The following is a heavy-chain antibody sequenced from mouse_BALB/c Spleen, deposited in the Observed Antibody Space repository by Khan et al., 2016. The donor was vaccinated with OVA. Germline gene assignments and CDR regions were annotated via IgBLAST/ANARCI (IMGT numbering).Heavy chain of an antibody. Sequence: VQLQESGPGLVAPSQSLSITCTVSGFSLATYGVSWVRQPPGKGLEWLGIIWGDGSTNYPSALISRLIISKDYSKSQVFLKLNRLQTDGTATYYCAKFYYGGVSNWYFDVWGAGTTVTVSS. D-gene: IGHD1-1*02. J-gene: IGHJ1*01. CDR1: GFSLATYG. V-gene: IGHV2-3*01. CDR3: AKFYYGGVSNWYFDV. CDR2: IWGDGST.